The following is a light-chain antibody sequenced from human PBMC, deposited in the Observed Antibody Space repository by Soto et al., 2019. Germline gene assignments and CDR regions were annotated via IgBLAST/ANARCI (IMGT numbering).Light chain of an antibody. Sequence: QAVLTQPRSVCGALGQRVTISCTGSSSNIGAGYDVHWYQQPPGTAPKLLIYGNSNRPSGVPDRFSGSKSGTSASLAITGLQAEDEADYYCQSYDSSLSGYVFGTGTKVTVL. V-gene: IGLV1-40*01. CDR1: SSNIGAGYD. J-gene: IGLJ1*01. CDR2: GNS. CDR3: QSYDSSLSGYV.